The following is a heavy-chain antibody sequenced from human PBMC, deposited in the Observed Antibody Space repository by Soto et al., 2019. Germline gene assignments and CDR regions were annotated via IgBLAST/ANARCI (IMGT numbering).Heavy chain of an antibody. CDR3: ARGSGSYNWFDP. D-gene: IGHD1-26*01. J-gene: IGHJ5*02. V-gene: IGHV4-34*01. CDR2: INHSGST. CDR1: GGSFSGYY. Sequence: SETLSLTCAVYGGSFSGYYWSWIRHPPGKGLEWIGEINHSGSTNYNPSLKSRVTISVDTSKNQFSLKLSSVTAADTAVYYCARGSGSYNWFDPWGQGTLVTVSS.